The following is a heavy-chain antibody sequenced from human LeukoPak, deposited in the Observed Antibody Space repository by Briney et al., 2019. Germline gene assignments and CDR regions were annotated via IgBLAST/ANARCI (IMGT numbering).Heavy chain of an antibody. D-gene: IGHD3-22*01. V-gene: IGHV1-46*01. J-gene: IGHJ4*02. Sequence: ASVKVSCKASGYTFTSYYMHWVRQAPGQGFEWMGIINPSGGSTSYAQKFQGRVTMTRDMSTSTVYMELSSLRSEDTAVYYCARVFSSGYFDYWGQGTLVTVSS. CDR1: GYTFTSYY. CDR3: ARVFSSGYFDY. CDR2: INPSGGST.